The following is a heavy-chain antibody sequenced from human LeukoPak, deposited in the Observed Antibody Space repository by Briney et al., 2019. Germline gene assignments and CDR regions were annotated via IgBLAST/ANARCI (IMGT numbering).Heavy chain of an antibody. Sequence: GGSLRLSCSASGFTFSSYAMHWVRQAPGKGLEYVSTISSDGFSTYYADLVKGRFTISRDNAKNTLYLQMNSLRADDTAVYYCARDYGAWGQGTLVTVSP. V-gene: IGHV3-64*04. D-gene: IGHD4/OR15-4a*01. CDR2: ISSDGFST. J-gene: IGHJ5*02. CDR3: ARDYGA. CDR1: GFTFSSYA.